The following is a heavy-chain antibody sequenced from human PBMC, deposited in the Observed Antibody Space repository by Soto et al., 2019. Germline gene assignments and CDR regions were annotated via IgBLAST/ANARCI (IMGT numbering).Heavy chain of an antibody. Sequence: SETLSLTCTVSGGSISSYYWSWIRQPPWKGLEWIGYIYYSGSTNYNPSLKSRVTISVDTSKNQFSLKLSSVTAADTAVYYCARSPPGTLVFDYWGRGTLVTVSS. V-gene: IGHV4-59*01. CDR3: ARSPPGTLVFDY. J-gene: IGHJ4*02. CDR2: IYYSGST. CDR1: GGSISSYY.